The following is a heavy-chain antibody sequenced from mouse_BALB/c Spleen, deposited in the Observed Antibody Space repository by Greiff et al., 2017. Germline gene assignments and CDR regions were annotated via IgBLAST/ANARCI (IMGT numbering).Heavy chain of an antibody. J-gene: IGHJ4*01. Sequence: VQLQQSGAELVRPGASVTLSCKASGYTFTDYEMHWVKQTPVHGLEWIGAIDPETGGTAYNQKFKGKATLTADKSSSTAYMELRSLTSEDSAVYYCTQGDYYAMDDWGQGTSVTVSS. CDR3: TQGDYYAMDD. CDR1: GYTFTDYE. CDR2: IDPETGGT. V-gene: IGHV1-15*01.